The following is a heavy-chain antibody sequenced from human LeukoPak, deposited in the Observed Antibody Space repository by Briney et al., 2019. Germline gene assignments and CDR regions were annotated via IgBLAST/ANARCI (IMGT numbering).Heavy chain of an antibody. CDR1: GFTFSDYY. V-gene: IGHV3-11*04. J-gene: IGHJ4*02. D-gene: IGHD3-3*01. Sequence: PGGSLRLSCAASGFTFSDYYMSWIRQAPGKGLEWVSYTGSSGSTIYYADSVKGRFTISRDNAKNSLYLQMNSLRAEDTAVYYCARERYDFWSGYYPYYYFDYWGQGTLVTVSS. CDR2: TGSSGSTI. CDR3: ARERYDFWSGYYPYYYFDY.